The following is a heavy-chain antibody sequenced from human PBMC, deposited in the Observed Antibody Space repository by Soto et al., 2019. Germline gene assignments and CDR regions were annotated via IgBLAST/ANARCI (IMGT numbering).Heavy chain of an antibody. J-gene: IGHJ5*02. CDR3: ARDEGDSHSYNWFDP. Sequence: QVQLQESGPGLVKPSQTLSLTCTVSGGSISSGDYYWSWIRQPPGKGLEWIGYIYYSGSTYYNPSLKSRVTISVDTSKNQFSLKLSSVTAADTAVYYCARDEGDSHSYNWFDPWGQGTLVTVSS. D-gene: IGHD2-21*02. V-gene: IGHV4-30-4*01. CDR2: IYYSGST. CDR1: GGSISSGDYY.